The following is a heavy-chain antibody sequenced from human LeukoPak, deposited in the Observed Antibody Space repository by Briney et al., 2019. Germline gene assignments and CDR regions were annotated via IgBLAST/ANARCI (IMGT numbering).Heavy chain of an antibody. J-gene: IGHJ3*02. CDR3: ARGRSSWYRAFDI. CDR2: IIPIFGTA. Sequence: ASVKVSCKASGGTFSSYAISWVRQAPGRGLEWMGGIIPIFGTANYAQKFQGRVTITTDESTSTAYMELSSLRSEDTAVYYCARGRSSWYRAFDIWVQGTMVSVSS. D-gene: IGHD6-13*01. CDR1: GGTFSSYA. V-gene: IGHV1-69*05.